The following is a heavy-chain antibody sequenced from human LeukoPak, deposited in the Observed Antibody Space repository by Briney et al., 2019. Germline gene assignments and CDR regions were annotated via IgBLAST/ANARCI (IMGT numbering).Heavy chain of an antibody. CDR1: GGSFSGYY. CDR2: INHSGST. CDR3: ERAGIAAAGTRNYYYYYGMDV. V-gene: IGHV4-34*01. D-gene: IGHD6-13*01. Sequence: SETLSLTCAVYGGSFSGYYWSWIRQPPGKGLEWIGEINHSGSTNYNPSLKSRVTISVDTSKNQFSLKLSSVTAADTAVYYCERAGIAAAGTRNYYYYYGMDVWGQGTTVTVSS. J-gene: IGHJ6*02.